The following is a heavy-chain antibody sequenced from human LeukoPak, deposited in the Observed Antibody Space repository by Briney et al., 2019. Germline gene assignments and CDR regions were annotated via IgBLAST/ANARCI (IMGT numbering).Heavy chain of an antibody. D-gene: IGHD6-13*01. J-gene: IGHJ6*02. CDR1: GYTLTELS. CDR3: ARSSSSWYQESYYYYGLDV. V-gene: IGHV1-24*01. Sequence: ASLKVSCKVSGYTLTELSMHWVRQAPGEGLEWMGRFDPEDGETIYAQKFQGRVTITADESTSTAYMELSSLRSEDTAVYYCARSSSSWYQESYYYYGLDVWGQGTTVTVSS. CDR2: FDPEDGET.